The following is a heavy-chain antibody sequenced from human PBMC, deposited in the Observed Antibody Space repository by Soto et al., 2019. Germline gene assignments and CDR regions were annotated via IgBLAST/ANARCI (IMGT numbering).Heavy chain of an antibody. Sequence: PSETLSLTCTVSGGSISSGTYYWSWIRQHPGKGLEWIGHISNSGTTYYNPSLESRVAISVDTSKNQFSLKLSSVTAADTAVYYCARYALSRVRGVIKNYFDSRGQGTLVTVSS. CDR1: GGSISSGTYY. CDR3: ARYALSRVRGVIKNYFDS. V-gene: IGHV4-31*03. J-gene: IGHJ4*02. CDR2: ISNSGTT. D-gene: IGHD3-10*01.